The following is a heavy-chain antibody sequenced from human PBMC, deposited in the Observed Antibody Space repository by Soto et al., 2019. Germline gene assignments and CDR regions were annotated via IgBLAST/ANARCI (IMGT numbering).Heavy chain of an antibody. J-gene: IGHJ3*01. V-gene: IGHV3-33*01. CDR3: EGRDDPFHV. Sequence: QVQLVESGGGVVQPGTSLRLSCVASGFTFSNYGIHWVRQAPGRGQEWVAVIWHDGSQKYLTDSVRGRFTISRDNSKNTVYLHMNSLRVEDTAVYYCEGRDDPFHVWGRGTMVTVSS. CDR1: GFTFSNYG. CDR2: IWHDGSQK.